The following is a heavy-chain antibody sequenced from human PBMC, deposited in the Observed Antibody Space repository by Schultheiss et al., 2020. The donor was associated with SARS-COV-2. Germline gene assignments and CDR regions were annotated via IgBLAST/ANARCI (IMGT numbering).Heavy chain of an antibody. CDR1: GGSISSGGYY. Sequence: SETLSLTCTVSGGSISSGGYYWSWIRQHPGKGLEWIGYIYYSGSTYYNPSLKSRVTISVDTSKNQFSLKLSSVTAAVTAVYYCARVSMVRGVSGYYYYGMDVWGQGTTVTVSS. CDR2: IYYSGST. CDR3: ARVSMVRGVSGYYYYGMDV. J-gene: IGHJ6*02. V-gene: IGHV4-31*03. D-gene: IGHD3-10*01.